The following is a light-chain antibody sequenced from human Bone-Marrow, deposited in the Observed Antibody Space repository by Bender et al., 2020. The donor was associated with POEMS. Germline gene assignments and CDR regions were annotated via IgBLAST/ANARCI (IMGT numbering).Light chain of an antibody. CDR1: SSDVGSHNV. Sequence: QSALTQPASVSGSPGQSITISCAGTSSDVGSHNVVSWYQQDPGKAPKLLIFEDTKRPSGVSDRLSGSKSGDTASLTISGLQAEDEAEYHRCSYSGGSIWVCGGGPRLPVL. CDR2: EDT. J-gene: IGLJ3*02. CDR3: CSYSGGSIWV. V-gene: IGLV2-23*01.